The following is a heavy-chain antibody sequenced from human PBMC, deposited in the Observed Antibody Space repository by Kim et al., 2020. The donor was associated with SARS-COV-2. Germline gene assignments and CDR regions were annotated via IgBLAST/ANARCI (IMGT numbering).Heavy chain of an antibody. CDR3: AKRLGPTTPNFDY. V-gene: IGHV3-23*01. J-gene: IGHJ4*02. CDR1: GFTFSSYG. D-gene: IGHD1-26*01. CDR2: ISSTGADR. Sequence: GGSLRLSCAASGFTFSSYGMSWVRQAPGKGLECVSAISSTGADRNYANSVKGRFTISRDNSKNTLYLQMNILRDEDTAVYYCAKRLGPTTPNFDYWGPGTVVTVPT.